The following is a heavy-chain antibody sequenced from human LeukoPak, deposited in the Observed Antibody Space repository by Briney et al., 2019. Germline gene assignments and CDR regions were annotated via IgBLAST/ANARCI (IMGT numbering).Heavy chain of an antibody. D-gene: IGHD1-14*01. J-gene: IGHJ4*02. CDR1: GFTFSRYA. V-gene: IGHV3-30-3*01. CDR3: ASGNMGITGTTGAFDY. CDR2: ISYDGINK. Sequence: GGSLRLSCAASGFTFSRYAVYWVRQAPGKGLEWVAVISYDGINKYYADSVKGRFTISRDNSKNTLYLQMNSLRAEDTAVYYCASGNMGITGTTGAFDYWGQGTLVTVSS.